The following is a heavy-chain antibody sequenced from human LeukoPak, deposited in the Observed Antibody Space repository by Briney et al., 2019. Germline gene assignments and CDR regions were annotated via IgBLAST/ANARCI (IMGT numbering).Heavy chain of an antibody. CDR1: GGSISSYY. Sequence: SETLSLTCTVSGGSISSYYWSWIRQPPGKGLEWIGYIYYSGSTNYNPSLKSRVTISVDTSRNQFSLKLSSVTAADTAVEYCARASGRDGYNSDYWGQGTLVTVSS. J-gene: IGHJ4*02. CDR2: IYYSGST. V-gene: IGHV4-59*01. D-gene: IGHD5-24*01. CDR3: ARASGRDGYNSDY.